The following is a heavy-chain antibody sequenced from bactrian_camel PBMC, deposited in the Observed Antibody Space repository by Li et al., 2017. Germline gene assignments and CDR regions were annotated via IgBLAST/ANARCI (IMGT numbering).Heavy chain of an antibody. V-gene: IGHV3S40*01. Sequence: DVQLVESGGGLAQPGGSLRLSCAASGFTFGDYYIHWVRQAPGKEREGVACRYSGGRSTYYADSVKGRFTISQDNAKFTLYLQMNSLKPEDTAMYYCAASYGGRSCDGRDFDYWGQGTQVTVS. D-gene: IGHD6*01. CDR3: AASYGGRSCDGRDFDY. CDR1: GFTFGDYY. J-gene: IGHJ6*01. CDR2: RYSGGRST.